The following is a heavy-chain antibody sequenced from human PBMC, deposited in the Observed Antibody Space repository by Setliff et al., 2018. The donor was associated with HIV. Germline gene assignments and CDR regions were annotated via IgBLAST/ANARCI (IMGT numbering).Heavy chain of an antibody. CDR1: GFTFSGYW. Sequence: PGGSLRLSCAASGFTFSGYWMHWVRQAPGKGLEWVSGISWNSGSIGYADSVKGRFTISRDNAKNSLYLQMNSLRAEDTAVYYCARPNYYDSSGSFDYWGQGTLVTVSS. CDR3: ARPNYYDSSGSFDY. V-gene: IGHV3-9*01. D-gene: IGHD3-22*01. CDR2: ISWNSGSI. J-gene: IGHJ4*02.